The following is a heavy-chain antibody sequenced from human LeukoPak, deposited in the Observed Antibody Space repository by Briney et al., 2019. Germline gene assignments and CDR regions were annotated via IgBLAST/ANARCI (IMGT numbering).Heavy chain of an antibody. J-gene: IGHJ4*02. CDR3: ARGEAAAVTSFGS. D-gene: IGHD6-13*01. CDR2: IIPVFRTA. CDR1: GDTFRRYS. Sequence: GASLKVSCKASGDTFRRYSISWVRQAPGQGLEWLGGIIPVFRTANYAQKFQGRVTITADKSTTTAYMELRSLRSEDTAIYYCARGEAAAVTSFGSWGQGTQVTVSS. V-gene: IGHV1-69*06.